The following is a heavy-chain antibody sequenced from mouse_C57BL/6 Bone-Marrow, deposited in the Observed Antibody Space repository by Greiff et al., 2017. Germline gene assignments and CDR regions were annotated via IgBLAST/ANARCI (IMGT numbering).Heavy chain of an antibody. J-gene: IGHJ1*03. CDR2: IDPSDSYT. Sequence: VQLQQPGAELVMPGASVKLSCKASGYTCTSYWTHWVKQRPGQGLEWIGEIDPSDSYTNYNQKFKGKSTLTVDKSASTAYMQLSSLTSEDSAVYYCAREWGVVGYFDVWGTETTVTVSS. V-gene: IGHV1-69*01. CDR1: GYTCTSYW. CDR3: AREWGVVGYFDV. D-gene: IGHD1-1*01.